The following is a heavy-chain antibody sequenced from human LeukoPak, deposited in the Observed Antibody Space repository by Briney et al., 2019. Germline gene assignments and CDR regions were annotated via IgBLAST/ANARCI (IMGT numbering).Heavy chain of an antibody. V-gene: IGHV3-30*02. D-gene: IGHD2-2*01. J-gene: IGHJ3*02. CDR1: GFTFSDYY. CDR2: IRYDGSDK. Sequence: GGSLRLSCAASGFTFSDYYMSWIRQAPGKGLEWVAFIRYDGSDKYYADSVKGRFTISRDNSKNTLSLQMNSLRAEDTAVYFCAKDLILYCSSASCYGEHAFDIWGQGTMVTVSS. CDR3: AKDLILYCSSASCYGEHAFDI.